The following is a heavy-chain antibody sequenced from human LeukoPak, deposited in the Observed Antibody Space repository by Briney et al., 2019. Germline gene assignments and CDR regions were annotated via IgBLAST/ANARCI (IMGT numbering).Heavy chain of an antibody. CDR2: IRYDGSNK. J-gene: IGHJ4*02. D-gene: IGHD2-2*01. CDR3: AKDSRVVVPAAIAPFDY. CDR1: GFTFSSYG. Sequence: PGGSLRLSCAASGFTFSSYGMHWVRQAPGKGLEWVAFIRYDGSNKYYADSVKGRFTISRDNSKNTLYLQMNSLRAEDTAVYYCAKDSRVVVPAAIAPFDYWGQGTLVTVSS. V-gene: IGHV3-30*02.